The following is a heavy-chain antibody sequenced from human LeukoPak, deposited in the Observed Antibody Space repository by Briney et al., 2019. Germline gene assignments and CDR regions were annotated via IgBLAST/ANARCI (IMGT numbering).Heavy chain of an antibody. CDR2: IYYSGST. J-gene: IGHJ3*02. CDR1: GGSISSYY. CDR3: AREVTGLAAAGGDAFDI. Sequence: SETLSLTCTVSGGSISSYYWSWIRQPPGKGLEGIGYIYYSGSTNYNPSLTSRVTISVDTSKNQFSLKLSSVTAADTAVYYCAREVTGLAAAGGDAFDIWGQGTMVTVSS. D-gene: IGHD6-13*01. V-gene: IGHV4-59*01.